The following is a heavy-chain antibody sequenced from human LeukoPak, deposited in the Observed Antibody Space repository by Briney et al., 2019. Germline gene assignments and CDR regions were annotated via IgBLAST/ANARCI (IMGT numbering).Heavy chain of an antibody. V-gene: IGHV1-18*01. Sequence: ASVKVSCKASGYTFTSYDINWVRQATGQGLEWMGWMNPNSGNTNYAQKLQGRVTMTTDTSTSTAYMELRSLRSDDTAVYYCARVGYSYGPKSGAFDIWGQGTMVTVSS. CDR3: ARVGYSYGPKSGAFDI. J-gene: IGHJ3*02. CDR2: MNPNSGNT. CDR1: GYTFTSYD. D-gene: IGHD5-18*01.